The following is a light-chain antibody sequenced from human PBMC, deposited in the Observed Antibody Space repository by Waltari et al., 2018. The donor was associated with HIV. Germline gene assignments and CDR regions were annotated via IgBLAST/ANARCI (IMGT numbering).Light chain of an antibody. CDR3: LLSYGSVRL. CDR1: PGTVPRNHH. Sequence: QTVVTQEPSLTVSPGGTVTPTCGSPPGTVPRNHHPYWFQQKPGQAPRTLVYDATDKHSWTPARFSPSFLGGKAALTLTAAQPEDEADYYCLLSYGSVRLFGGGTRLTV. V-gene: IGLV7-46*01. CDR2: DAT. J-gene: IGLJ2*01.